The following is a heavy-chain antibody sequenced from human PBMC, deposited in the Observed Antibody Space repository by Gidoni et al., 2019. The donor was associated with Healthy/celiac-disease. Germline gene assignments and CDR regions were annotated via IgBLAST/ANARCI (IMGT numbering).Heavy chain of an antibody. Sequence: QVQLVESGGGVVQPGRSLRLSCAAAGFPFSSYGMPWVRQAPGKGLEWGAVIWYDGSNKYYADSVKGRFTISRDNSKNTLYLQMNSLRAEDTAVYYCAREGDYGDYDTFDYWGQGTLVTVSS. CDR3: AREGDYGDYDTFDY. CDR2: IWYDGSNK. CDR1: GFPFSSYG. J-gene: IGHJ4*02. D-gene: IGHD4-17*01. V-gene: IGHV3-33*01.